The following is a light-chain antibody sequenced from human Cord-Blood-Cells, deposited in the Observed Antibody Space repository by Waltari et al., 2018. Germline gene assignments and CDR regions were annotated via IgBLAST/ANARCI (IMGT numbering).Light chain of an antibody. Sequence: DIVMTQSPDSLAVSLGERATINCKSSQSVLYSSTNKNYLAWYQQKPGQPPKLLIYWASTRESGVPDRFSGSGSGTDFTLTISSLQAEDVAVYYCQQYYSMYTFGQGTKLEIK. CDR3: QQYYSMYT. V-gene: IGKV4-1*01. J-gene: IGKJ2*01. CDR2: WAS. CDR1: QSVLYSSTNKNY.